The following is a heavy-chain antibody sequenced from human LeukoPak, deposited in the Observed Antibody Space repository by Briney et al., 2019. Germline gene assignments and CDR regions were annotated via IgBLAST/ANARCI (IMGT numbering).Heavy chain of an antibody. V-gene: IGHV1-58*02. CDR1: GFTFTSSA. Sequence: GTSVKVSCKASGFTFTSSAMQWVRQARGQRLEWIGWIVVGSGNTNYAQKFQERVTITRDMSTSTAYVELSSLRSEDTAVYYCAAEGAGYYDSSGSLTGDAFDIWGQGTMVTVSS. D-gene: IGHD3-22*01. CDR2: IVVGSGNT. CDR3: AAEGAGYYDSSGSLTGDAFDI. J-gene: IGHJ3*02.